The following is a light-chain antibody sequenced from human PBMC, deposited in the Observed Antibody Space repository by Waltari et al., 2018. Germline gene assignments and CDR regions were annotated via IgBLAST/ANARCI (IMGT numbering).Light chain of an antibody. J-gene: IGLJ3*02. CDR3: FSYAGSRNWV. CDR2: EVT. V-gene: IGLV2-23*02. Sequence: QYALTQAASVSGSPGQSITMSCTGTNRDVGIYKLASWYQQHPGEAPKLMIFEVTKRPSGGSIRFSGSKSGNTASLTISGLQAEDEAHYYCFSYAGSRNWVFGGGTKLTVL. CDR1: NRDVGIYKL.